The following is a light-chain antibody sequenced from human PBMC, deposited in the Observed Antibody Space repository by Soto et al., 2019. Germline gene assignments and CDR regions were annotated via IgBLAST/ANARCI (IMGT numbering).Light chain of an antibody. CDR3: QQFNTYPALT. CDR2: DVS. J-gene: IGKJ4*01. V-gene: IGKV1-13*02. CDR1: QGISSA. Sequence: AIQLTQSPSFLSASVGDRVTITCRASQGISSALAWYQQKPGKSPNLLIYDVSSLESGVPSRFSGSGSGTDFPLTISSLQPEDFATYYCQQFNTYPALTFGGGTKVEIK.